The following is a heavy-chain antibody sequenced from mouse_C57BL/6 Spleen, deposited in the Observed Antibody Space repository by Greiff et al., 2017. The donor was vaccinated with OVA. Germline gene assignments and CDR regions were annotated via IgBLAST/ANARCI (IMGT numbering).Heavy chain of an antibody. J-gene: IGHJ2*01. Sequence: VQLQQSGPGMVKPSQSLSLTCTVTGYSITSGYDWHWIRHFPGNKLEWMGYISYSGSTNYNPSLKSRISITHDTSKNHFFLKLNSVTTEDTATYYCARDRLGLYYFDYWGQGTTLTVSS. CDR1: GYSITSGYD. CDR3: ARDRLGLYYFDY. D-gene: IGHD4-1*01. V-gene: IGHV3-1*01. CDR2: ISYSGST.